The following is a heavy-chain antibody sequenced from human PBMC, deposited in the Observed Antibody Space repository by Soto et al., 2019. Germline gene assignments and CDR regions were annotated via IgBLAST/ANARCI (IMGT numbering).Heavy chain of an antibody. D-gene: IGHD2-15*01. CDR2: ISDDGSNK. CDR1: GFMFSSFA. J-gene: IGHJ4*02. V-gene: IGHV3-30-3*01. CDR3: ARSGGHRPLDS. Sequence: QVQLVESGGGVVQPGRSLRLSCEASGFMFSSFAMYWVRQAPGKGLEWVAVISDDGSNKYYGDSLKGRFTISRDNSKNTLYLQMNSLRAEDTAVYYCARSGGHRPLDSWGQGTLVTVSS.